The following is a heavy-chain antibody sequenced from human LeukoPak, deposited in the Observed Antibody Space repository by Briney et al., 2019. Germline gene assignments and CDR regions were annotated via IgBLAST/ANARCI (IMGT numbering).Heavy chain of an antibody. V-gene: IGHV3-43*02. D-gene: IGHD3-10*01. CDR1: GFTFGDYA. CDR2: ISRDAAST. CDR3: AKSHYYGSRSPPYHHYVMDV. Sequence: GGSLRLSCAASGFTFGDYAMQWVRQAPGKGLEWVSLISRDAASTYYADSVKGRFTTSRDNSKKSLVLQMNSLRSEDTALYYCAKSHYYGSRSPPYHHYVMDVWGQGTTVIVSS. J-gene: IGHJ6*02.